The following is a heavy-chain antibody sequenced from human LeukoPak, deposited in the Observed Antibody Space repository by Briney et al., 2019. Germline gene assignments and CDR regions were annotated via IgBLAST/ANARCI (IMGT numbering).Heavy chain of an antibody. Sequence: GGSLRLSCAASGFTFSSYAMSWVRQAPEKGLEWVSAISGSGGSTYYADSVKGRFTISRDNSKNTLYLQMNSLRAEDTAVYYCAKTNGMVRGVISRYWGQGTLVTVSS. D-gene: IGHD3-10*01. CDR3: AKTNGMVRGVISRY. CDR2: ISGSGGST. V-gene: IGHV3-23*01. J-gene: IGHJ4*02. CDR1: GFTFSSYA.